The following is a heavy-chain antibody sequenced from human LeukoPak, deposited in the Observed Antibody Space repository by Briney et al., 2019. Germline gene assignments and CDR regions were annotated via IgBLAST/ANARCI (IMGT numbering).Heavy chain of an antibody. V-gene: IGHV4-59*01. J-gene: IGHJ4*02. CDR3: ARVGSGGAWFDF. D-gene: IGHD6-19*01. CDR1: SGSITGYY. Sequence: PSETLSLTCTVSSGSITGYYWSWIWQPPGKGLEWIGYVYATGTTNYNPSLKTRATISIDTSKNQLSLTLTSVTAADTAVYYCARVGSGGAWFDFWGQGTLVSVSS. CDR2: VYATGTT.